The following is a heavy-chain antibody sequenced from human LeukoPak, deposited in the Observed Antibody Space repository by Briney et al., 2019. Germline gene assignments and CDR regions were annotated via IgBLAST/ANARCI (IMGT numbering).Heavy chain of an antibody. Sequence: SETLSLTCAVYGGSFSGHYWTWIRQTPGKGLEWIGESTHTGSTNYNPSLKSRVTISVDTSKNQFSLKLTSVSAADTAVYHCARGRTGAAALDFWGPGTLVTVSS. CDR3: ARGRTGAAALDF. CDR2: STHTGST. V-gene: IGHV4-34*01. CDR1: GGSFSGHY. D-gene: IGHD2-2*01. J-gene: IGHJ4*02.